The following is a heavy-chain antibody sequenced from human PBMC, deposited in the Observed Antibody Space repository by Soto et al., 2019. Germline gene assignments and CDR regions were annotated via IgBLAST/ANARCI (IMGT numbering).Heavy chain of an antibody. CDR1: GYTFTSYY. J-gene: IGHJ6*03. CDR2: INPSGGST. V-gene: IGHV1-46*03. Sequence: GASVKVSCKASGYTFTSYYMHWVRQAPGQGLERMGIINPSGGSTSYAQKFQGRVTMTRDTSTSTVYMELSSLRSEDTAVYYCARTSIAARRTSNYYYYYYMDVWGKGTTVTAP. D-gene: IGHD6-6*01. CDR3: ARTSIAARRTSNYYYYYYMDV.